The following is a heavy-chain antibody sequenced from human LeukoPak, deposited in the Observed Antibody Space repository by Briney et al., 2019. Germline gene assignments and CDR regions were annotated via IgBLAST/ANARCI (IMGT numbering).Heavy chain of an antibody. V-gene: IGHV1-18*01. CDR1: GGTFSSYA. CDR3: ARDSVLLGFPGH. CDR2: ISTNKGNT. Sequence: ASVKVSCKASGGTFSSYAISWVRQAPGQGLEWMGWISTNKGNTNYAQKVQGRVTMTTDTSTRTAYMELKSLRSDDTAVLFCARDSVLLGFPGHWGQGTLVTVSS. J-gene: IGHJ4*02. D-gene: IGHD2/OR15-2a*01.